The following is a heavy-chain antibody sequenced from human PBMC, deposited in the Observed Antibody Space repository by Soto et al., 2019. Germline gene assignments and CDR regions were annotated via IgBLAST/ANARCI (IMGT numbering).Heavy chain of an antibody. CDR1: GGSISSSSYY. D-gene: IGHD1-26*01. CDR3: ARLTGHSGSYLYY. CDR2: IYYSGST. V-gene: IGHV4-39*01. J-gene: IGHJ4*02. Sequence: QLQLQESGPGLVKPSETLSLTCTVSGGSISSSSYYWGWIRQPPGKGLEWIGSIYYSGSTYYNPSLKSRVTISVDTSKNQFSLKPSSVTAADTAVYYCARLTGHSGSYLYYWGQGTLVTVSS.